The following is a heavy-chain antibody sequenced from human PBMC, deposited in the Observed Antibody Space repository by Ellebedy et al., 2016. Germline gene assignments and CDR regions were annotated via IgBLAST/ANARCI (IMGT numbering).Heavy chain of an antibody. D-gene: IGHD5-12*01. CDR1: GYTFTSYA. J-gene: IGHJ6*02. V-gene: IGHV1-3*01. Sequence: ASVKVSCKASGYTFTSYAMHWVRQAPGQRLEWMGWINAGNGNTKYSQQFQGRVIITRDTSASTAYMELSSLRSEDTAVYYCARDFRKLVATNYAMDVWGQGTTVTVSS. CDR3: ARDFRKLVATNYAMDV. CDR2: INAGNGNT.